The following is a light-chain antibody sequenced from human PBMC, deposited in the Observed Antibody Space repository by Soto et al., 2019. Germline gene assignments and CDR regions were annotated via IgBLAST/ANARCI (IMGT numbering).Light chain of an antibody. J-gene: IGLJ1*01. CDR3: SLYTSENTYV. V-gene: IGLV2-18*01. CDR1: STDFVSYNR. CDR2: EAR. Sequence: QSVLAQPPSVSGSPGQSVTISCTGTSTDFVSYNRVSWYQQPPGTAPKLMIYEARNRPSGVPDRLSGSKSGNTASLTISGLQAADEADYYCSLYTSENTYVFGTGTKVTVL.